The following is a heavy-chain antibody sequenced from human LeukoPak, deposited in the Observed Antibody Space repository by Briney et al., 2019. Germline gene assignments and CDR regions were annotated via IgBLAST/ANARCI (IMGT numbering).Heavy chain of an antibody. CDR3: ARGPYSSGWYFDY. CDR1: GGSFSGYY. J-gene: IGHJ4*02. CDR2: INHSGST. V-gene: IGHV4-34*01. D-gene: IGHD6-19*01. Sequence: SETLSLTCAVYGGSFSGYYWSWIRQPPGKGLEWIGEINHSGSTNYNPSLKGRVTISVDTSKNQSSLKLSSVTAADTAVYYCARGPYSSGWYFDYWGQGTLVTVSS.